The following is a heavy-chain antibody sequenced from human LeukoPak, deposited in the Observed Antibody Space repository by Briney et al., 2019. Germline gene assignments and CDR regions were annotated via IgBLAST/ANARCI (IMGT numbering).Heavy chain of an antibody. D-gene: IGHD3-10*01. J-gene: IGHJ4*02. CDR2: IRYDGSNK. CDR1: GFTFSSYG. CDR3: ARIQMYYGSGTPRDY. Sequence: GGSLRLSCAASGFTFSSYGMHWVRQAPGKGLEWVAFIRYDGSNKYYADSVKGRFTISRDNSKNTLYLQMNSLRAEDTAVYYCARIQMYYGSGTPRDYWGQGTLVTVSS. V-gene: IGHV3-30*02.